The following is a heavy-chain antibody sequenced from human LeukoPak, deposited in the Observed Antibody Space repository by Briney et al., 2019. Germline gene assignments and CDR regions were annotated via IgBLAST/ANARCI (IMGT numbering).Heavy chain of an antibody. D-gene: IGHD6-13*01. CDR2: ISYDGSNK. CDR3: ARSFVAAAGTLDY. J-gene: IGHJ4*02. Sequence: PGGSLRLSCAASGFTFSSYAMHWVRQAPGKGLEWVAVISYDGSNKYYADSVKGRFTISRDNSKNTLYLQMNSLRAEDTAVYYCARSFVAAAGTLDYWGQGTLVTVSS. V-gene: IGHV3-30-3*01. CDR1: GFTFSSYA.